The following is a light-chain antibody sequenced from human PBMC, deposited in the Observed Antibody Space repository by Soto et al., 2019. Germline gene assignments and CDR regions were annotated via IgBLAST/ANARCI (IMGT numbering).Light chain of an antibody. CDR3: QQYYSSRT. Sequence: DIGMTQSPDCLALSLGGGPAINCKSSQSVLYSSNNKNYLAWYQQKPGQPPKLLIYWASTRESGVPDRFSGSGSGTDFTLTISSLQAEDVAVYYCQQYYSSRTLGQGTKVDIK. J-gene: IGKJ1*01. CDR2: WAS. V-gene: IGKV4-1*01. CDR1: QSVLYSSNNKNY.